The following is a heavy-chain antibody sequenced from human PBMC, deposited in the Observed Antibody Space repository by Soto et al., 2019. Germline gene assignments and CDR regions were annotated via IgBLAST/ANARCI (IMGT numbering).Heavy chain of an antibody. J-gene: IGHJ6*03. V-gene: IGHV4-59*01. CDR2: IYYSGST. D-gene: IGHD2-2*01. CDR3: ARVSRDIVVVPDYYYYYMDV. Sequence: SETLSLTCTVSGGSISSYYWSWIRQPPGKGLEWIGYIYYSGSTNYNPSLKSRVTISVDTSKNQFSLKLSSVTAADTAVYYCARVSRDIVVVPDYYYYYMDVWGKGTTVTVSS. CDR1: GGSISSYY.